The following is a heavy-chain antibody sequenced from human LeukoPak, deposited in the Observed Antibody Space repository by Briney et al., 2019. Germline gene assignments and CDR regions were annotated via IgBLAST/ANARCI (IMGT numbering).Heavy chain of an antibody. V-gene: IGHV3-7*01. J-gene: IGHJ4*02. CDR3: ARGYYDFWSGSYSGYYFDY. CDR2: IKQDGSEK. D-gene: IGHD3-3*01. CDR1: GFTFSSYW. Sequence: GGSLRLSCAASGFTFSSYWMSWVRQAPGKGLEWVANIKQDGSEKYYVDSVKGRFTISRDNAKNSLYLQMNSLRAEDTAVYYCARGYYDFWSGSYSGYYFDYWGQGTLVTVSS.